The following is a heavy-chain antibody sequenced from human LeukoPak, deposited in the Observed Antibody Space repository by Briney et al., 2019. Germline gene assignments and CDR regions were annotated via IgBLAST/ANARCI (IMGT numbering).Heavy chain of an antibody. Sequence: GGSLRLSCAASGFTFSGSAMPWVRQASGKGLEWVGRIRSKANSYATAYAASVKGRFTISRDDSKNTAYLQMNSLKTEDTAVYYCTRLKMSYYDSSGYNDYWGQGTLVTVSS. J-gene: IGHJ4*02. CDR2: IRSKANSYAT. CDR3: TRLKMSYYDSSGYNDY. V-gene: IGHV3-73*01. CDR1: GFTFSGSA. D-gene: IGHD3-22*01.